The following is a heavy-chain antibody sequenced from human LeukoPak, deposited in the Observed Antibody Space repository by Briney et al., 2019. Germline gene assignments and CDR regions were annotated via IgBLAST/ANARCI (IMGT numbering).Heavy chain of an antibody. V-gene: IGHV3-48*03. CDR1: GFTFSSYE. Sequence: GGSLTLSCAASGFTFSSYEMNWVRQARGKGLEWVSYISSSGTTINYTDSVEGRFTIFRDNAKNSLYLQMNSLRVEDTAVYFCARDLTGTSSYWGQGTLVTVS. CDR3: ARDLTGTSSY. D-gene: IGHD1-7*01. J-gene: IGHJ4*02. CDR2: ISSSGTTI.